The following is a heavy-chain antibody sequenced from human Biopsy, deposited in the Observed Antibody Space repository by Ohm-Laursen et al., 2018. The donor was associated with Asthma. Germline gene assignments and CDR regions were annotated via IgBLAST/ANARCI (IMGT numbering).Heavy chain of an antibody. J-gene: IGHJ4*02. CDR1: GGSISSFY. CDR3: VRAVRNEQWLAPFDY. Sequence: SDTLSLTCNVYGGSISSFYWSWIRQSPAKGLEWMGYVYWTGSTNYNPSLKSRVTMSVDTSKNRMFLELTSVTAADTAIYYCVRAVRNEQWLAPFDYWGQGKPVTVSS. CDR2: VYWTGST. D-gene: IGHD6-19*01. V-gene: IGHV4-59*07.